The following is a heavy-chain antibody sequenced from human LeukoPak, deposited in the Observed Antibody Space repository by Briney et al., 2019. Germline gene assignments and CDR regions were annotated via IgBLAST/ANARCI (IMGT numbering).Heavy chain of an antibody. CDR1: GFTFSSYG. J-gene: IGHJ4*02. CDR3: AKEGDYGDYVLPPHFDY. CDR2: ISYDGSNK. V-gene: IGHV3-30*18. D-gene: IGHD4-17*01. Sequence: SGGSLRLSCAASGFTFSSYGMHWVRQAPGKGPEWVAVISYDGSNKYYADSAKGRFTISRDNSKNTPYLQMNSLRAEDTAVYYCAKEGDYGDYVLPPHFDYWGQGTLVTVSS.